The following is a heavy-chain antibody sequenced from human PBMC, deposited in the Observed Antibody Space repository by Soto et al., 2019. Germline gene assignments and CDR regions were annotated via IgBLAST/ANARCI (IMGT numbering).Heavy chain of an antibody. Sequence: QVQLVQSGAEVKRPGSSVKVSCKASGGTFSSHGISWVQQAPGQGLEWMGGIVPIVATANYAQKFQGRVTITADRSTSTAYMELSSLRSEDTAVYYCARADKGTVTGLDYWGQGTLVTVSS. D-gene: IGHD6-19*01. V-gene: IGHV1-69*06. CDR3: ARADKGTVTGLDY. CDR1: GGTFSSHG. J-gene: IGHJ4*02. CDR2: IVPIVATA.